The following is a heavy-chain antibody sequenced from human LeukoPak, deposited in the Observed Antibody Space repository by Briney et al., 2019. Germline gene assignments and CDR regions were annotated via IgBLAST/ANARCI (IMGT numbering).Heavy chain of an antibody. V-gene: IGHV3-7*01. D-gene: IGHD6-13*01. CDR3: ARMTYSSSWPSYYYYYMDV. CDR2: INQDGTEK. CDR1: GFTFTTYW. Sequence: GGSLRLSCAASGFTFTTYWMTWVRQAPGKGLEWVANINQDGTEKYYVDSVKGRFTISRDNAKNSLYLQMNSLRVEDTAVYYCARMTYSSSWPSYYYYYMDVWGKGTTVTISS. J-gene: IGHJ6*03.